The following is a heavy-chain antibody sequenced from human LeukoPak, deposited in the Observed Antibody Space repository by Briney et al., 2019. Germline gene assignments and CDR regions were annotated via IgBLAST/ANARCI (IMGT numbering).Heavy chain of an antibody. J-gene: IGHJ4*02. D-gene: IGHD4-17*01. CDR1: GGSFSGYY. Sequence: SETLSLTCTVYGGSFSGYYWSWIRQPPGKGLEWIGEINHSGSTNYNPSLKSRVTISVDTSKNQFSLKLSSVTAADTAVYYCARTSSWAVTRAFDYWGQGTLVTVSS. CDR3: ARTSSWAVTRAFDY. V-gene: IGHV4-34*01. CDR2: INHSGST.